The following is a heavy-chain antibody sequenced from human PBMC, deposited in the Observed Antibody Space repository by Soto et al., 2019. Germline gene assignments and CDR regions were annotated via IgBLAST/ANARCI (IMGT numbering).Heavy chain of an antibody. CDR3: ARDRPQAFAPFNDYYFED. CDR2: ISAYNGNT. J-gene: IGHJ4*02. CDR1: GYTFTSYG. D-gene: IGHD3-3*02. V-gene: IGHV1-18*01. Sequence: GASVKVSCKASGYTFTSYGISWVRQAPGQGLEWMGWISAYNGNTNYAQKLQGRVTMTTDTSTSTAYMELRSLRSDDTAVYYCARDRPQAFAPFNDYYFEDWGQGTLVTVAS.